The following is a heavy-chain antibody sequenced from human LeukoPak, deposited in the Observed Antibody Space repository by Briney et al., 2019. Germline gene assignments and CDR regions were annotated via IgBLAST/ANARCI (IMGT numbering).Heavy chain of an antibody. CDR2: TSGSGGST. CDR3: AKGTARIPSYFDY. Sequence: PGGSLRLSCAASGFMFSNYAMSWVRQAPGTGLEWVSATSGSGGSTYYTDSVKGRFTISRDNSKNTLYLQMNSLRAEGTAVYYCAKGTARIPSYFDYWGQGTLVTVSS. V-gene: IGHV3-23*01. CDR1: GFMFSNYA. J-gene: IGHJ4*02. D-gene: IGHD5-18*01.